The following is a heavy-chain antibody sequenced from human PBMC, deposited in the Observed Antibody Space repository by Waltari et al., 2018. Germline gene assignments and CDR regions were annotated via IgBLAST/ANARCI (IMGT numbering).Heavy chain of an antibody. CDR3: ARGVTTAGTIDY. D-gene: IGHD6-19*01. J-gene: IGHJ4*02. Sequence: QVQLVQSGAEVKKPGSSVKVSCKASGGTFNNYDFTWVRLAPGQGLEWMGRIIPMLGVANYAQKFQGRVTITADKSTSTGYMELNSLRNEDTAIYYCARGVTTAGTIDYWGQGSLITVSS. CDR1: GGTFNNYD. V-gene: IGHV1-69*04. CDR2: IIPMLGVA.